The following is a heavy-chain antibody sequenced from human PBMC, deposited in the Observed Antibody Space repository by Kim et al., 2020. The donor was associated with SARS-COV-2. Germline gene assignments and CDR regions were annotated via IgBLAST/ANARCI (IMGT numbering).Heavy chain of an antibody. Sequence: SETLSLTCAVYGGSFSGYYWSWIRQPPGKGLEWIGEINHSGSTNYNPSLKSRVTISVDTSKNQFSQKLSSVTAADTAVYYCARAYGSGSYYNHYYYYYGMDVWGQGTTVTVSS. CDR2: INHSGST. J-gene: IGHJ6*02. D-gene: IGHD3-10*01. CDR3: ARAYGSGSYYNHYYYYYGMDV. V-gene: IGHV4-34*01. CDR1: GGSFSGYY.